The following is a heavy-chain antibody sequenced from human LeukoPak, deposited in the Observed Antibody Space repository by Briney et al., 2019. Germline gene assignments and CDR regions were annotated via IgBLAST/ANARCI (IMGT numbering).Heavy chain of an antibody. Sequence: SETLSLTCAVSGYSISSGSYWGWIRQPPGKGLEWIGSIYHSGSTYYNPSLKSRVAISVDTSKNQFSLKLSSVTAADTAVSYCARDLYYHGPAPNPSFDYWGQGTLVTVSS. CDR3: ARDLYYHGPAPNPSFDY. CDR1: GYSISSGSY. V-gene: IGHV4-38-2*02. J-gene: IGHJ4*02. D-gene: IGHD3-10*01. CDR2: IYHSGST.